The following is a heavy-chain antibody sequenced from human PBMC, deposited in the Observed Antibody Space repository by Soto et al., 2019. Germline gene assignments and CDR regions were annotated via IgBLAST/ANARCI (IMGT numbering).Heavy chain of an antibody. Sequence: QVQLQESGPGLVKPSETLSLTCTVSGGSINNYYWSWIRQPPGKGLEFIAYIYYSGSTNYNPSLKSRVTISVDTSKNQFSLKLTSVTAADTAVYYCARLSEMSTSITYHSVDYWGQGTLVTVSS. CDR3: ARLSEMSTSITYHSVDY. J-gene: IGHJ4*02. CDR1: GGSINNYY. D-gene: IGHD3-3*01. V-gene: IGHV4-59*01. CDR2: IYYSGST.